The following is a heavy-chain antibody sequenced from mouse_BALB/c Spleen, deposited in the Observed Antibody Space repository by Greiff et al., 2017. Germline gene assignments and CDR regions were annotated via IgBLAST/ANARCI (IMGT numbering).Heavy chain of an antibody. CDR2: INSNGGST. V-gene: IGHV5-6-3*01. CDR1: GFTFSSYG. D-gene: IGHD1-1*01. Sequence: EVKLMESGGGLVQPGGSLKLSCAASGFTFSSYGMSWVRKTPDKRLELVATINSNGGSTYYPDSVKGRFTISRDNAKNTLYLQMSSLKSEDTAMYYCARKGAYYRDYFDYWGQGTTLTVSS. CDR3: ARKGAYYRDYFDY. J-gene: IGHJ2*01.